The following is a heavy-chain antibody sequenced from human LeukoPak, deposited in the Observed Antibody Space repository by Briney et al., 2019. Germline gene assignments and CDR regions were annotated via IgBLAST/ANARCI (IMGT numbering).Heavy chain of an antibody. CDR2: IYYSGST. J-gene: IGHJ4*02. CDR3: ARDRVTYFDY. V-gene: IGHV4-59*01. CDR1: GGSISSYY. Sequence: SEXLSLTCTVSGGSISSYYWSWIRQPPGKGLEWIGYIYYSGSTNYNPSLKSRVTISVDTSKNQFSLKLSSVTAADTAVYYCARDRVTYFDYWGQGTLVTVSS. D-gene: IGHD5-18*01.